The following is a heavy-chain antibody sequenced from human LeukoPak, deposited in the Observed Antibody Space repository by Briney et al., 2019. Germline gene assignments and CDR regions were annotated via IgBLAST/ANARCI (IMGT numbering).Heavy chain of an antibody. V-gene: IGHV3-23*01. Sequence: PGGSLRLSCAASGFTFSSYAMSWVRQAPGKGLEWVSAISSSGGSTCYADSVKGRFAISRDNSKNTLYLQMNSLRAEDTALYYCAKTSGIAETFYYYYGMDVWGQGTAVTVSS. J-gene: IGHJ6*02. CDR3: AKTSGIAETFYYYYGMDV. CDR2: ISSSGGST. CDR1: GFTFSSYA. D-gene: IGHD6-13*01.